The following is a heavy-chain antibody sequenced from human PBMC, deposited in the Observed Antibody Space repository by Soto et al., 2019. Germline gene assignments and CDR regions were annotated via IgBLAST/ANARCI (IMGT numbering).Heavy chain of an antibody. CDR2: ISNSGGST. V-gene: IGHV3-23*01. CDR3: AKDKRDSSGWFYFDY. Sequence: GGSLRLSCAASGFTFSTYVMSWVRQAPGKGLEWVSTISNSGGSTYSADSVKGRFTISRDNSKNTLYLQMNSLRAEDTAVYYCAKDKRDSSGWFYFDYWGQGT. CDR1: GFTFSTYV. D-gene: IGHD6-19*01. J-gene: IGHJ4*02.